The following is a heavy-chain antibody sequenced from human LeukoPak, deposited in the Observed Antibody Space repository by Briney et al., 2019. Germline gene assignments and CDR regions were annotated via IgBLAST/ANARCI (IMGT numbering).Heavy chain of an antibody. D-gene: IGHD7-27*01. V-gene: IGHV1-69*04. J-gene: IGHJ4*02. CDR2: IIPILGIA. Sequence: GASVKVSCKASGGTFSSYVISWVRQAPGQGLEWMGRIIPILGIANYAQKFQGRVTITADKSTSTAYMELSSLRSEDTAVYYCARDRLGIADYWGQGTLVTVSS. CDR3: ARDRLGIADY. CDR1: GGTFSSYV.